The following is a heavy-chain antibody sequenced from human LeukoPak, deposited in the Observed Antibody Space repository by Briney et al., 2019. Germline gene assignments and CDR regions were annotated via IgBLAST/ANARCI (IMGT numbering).Heavy chain of an antibody. Sequence: GASVKVSCKASGYTFTSYSISWVRQAPGQGLEWMGWISAYNGNTNYAQKLQGRVTMTTDTSTSTAYMELRSLRSDDTAVYYCARDVGIAAADTFDYWGQGTLVTVSS. CDR3: ARDVGIAAADTFDY. D-gene: IGHD6-13*01. V-gene: IGHV1-18*01. J-gene: IGHJ4*02. CDR2: ISAYNGNT. CDR1: GYTFTSYS.